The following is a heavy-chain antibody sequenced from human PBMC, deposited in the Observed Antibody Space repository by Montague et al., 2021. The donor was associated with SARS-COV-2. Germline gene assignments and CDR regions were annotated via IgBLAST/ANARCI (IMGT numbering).Heavy chain of an antibody. J-gene: IGHJ4*02. Sequence: SETLSLTCTVPGGSIRSYYWSWIRRPPGKGLEWIGEIYSSGSTNYNPSLKSRVTISMDTSKSQFSLKLTSVTAADTAVYYCARHTRGWQPFDFWGQGTLVTVSS. D-gene: IGHD6-19*01. CDR2: IYSSGST. CDR1: GGSIRSYY. V-gene: IGHV4-59*01. CDR3: ARHTRGWQPFDF.